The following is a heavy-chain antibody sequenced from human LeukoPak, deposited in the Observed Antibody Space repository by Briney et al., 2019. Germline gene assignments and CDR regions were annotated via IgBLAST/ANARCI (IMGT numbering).Heavy chain of an antibody. CDR3: VEGLGGSSDY. D-gene: IGHD2-15*01. CDR1: GFTFSTSW. CDR2: INPDGSTI. J-gene: IGHJ4*02. V-gene: IGHV3-74*01. Sequence: PGGSLRLSCATSGFTFSTSWMHWVRQAPGKGLVWGSRINPDGSTINYADSVEGRFTISRDNAKNTVHLQMNSLRAEDTAVYFCVEGLGGSSDYWGQGTLVTVSS.